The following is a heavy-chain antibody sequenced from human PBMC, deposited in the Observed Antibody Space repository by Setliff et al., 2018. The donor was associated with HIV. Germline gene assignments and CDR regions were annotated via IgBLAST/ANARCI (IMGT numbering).Heavy chain of an antibody. CDR3: VRRDGRLLNGFDF. J-gene: IGHJ3*01. Sequence: GESLKISCKAFGYSFTTYWIGWVRQMPGKGLECMGLVHPRDSDIKYSPSFQGQVAISVDKSITTAYLQWSSLKTSDTAMYYCVRRDGRLLNGFDFWGQGTMVTVSS. V-gene: IGHV5-51*01. CDR1: GYSFTTYW. D-gene: IGHD2-21*02. CDR2: VHPRDSDI.